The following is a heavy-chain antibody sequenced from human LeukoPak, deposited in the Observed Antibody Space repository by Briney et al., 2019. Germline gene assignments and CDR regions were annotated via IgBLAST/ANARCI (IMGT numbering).Heavy chain of an antibody. Sequence: GGSLRLSCAASGFTFSSCGMHWVRQAPGKGLEWVAVIWYDGSNKYYADSVKGRFTISRDNSKNTLYLQMNSLRAEDTAVYYCAREGYSSGWYAYWGQGTLVTVSS. CDR3: AREGYSSGWYAY. J-gene: IGHJ4*02. V-gene: IGHV3-33*01. CDR2: IWYDGSNK. D-gene: IGHD6-19*01. CDR1: GFTFSSCG.